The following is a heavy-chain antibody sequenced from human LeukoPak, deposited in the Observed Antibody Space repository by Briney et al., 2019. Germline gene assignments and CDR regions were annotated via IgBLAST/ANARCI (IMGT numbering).Heavy chain of an antibody. CDR3: ARGDCSSTSCYYYYYYMDV. J-gene: IGHJ6*03. Sequence: GASVIVSCTPSGYTFTVYYMHGVRQAPGQGLERMGWINPNTGGTNYAQKLQGRVTMTRDTSISTAYMELSRLRSDDTAVYYCARGDCSSTSCYYYYYYMDVWGKGTTVTVSS. CDR2: INPNTGGT. CDR1: GYTFTVYY. V-gene: IGHV1-2*02. D-gene: IGHD2-2*01.